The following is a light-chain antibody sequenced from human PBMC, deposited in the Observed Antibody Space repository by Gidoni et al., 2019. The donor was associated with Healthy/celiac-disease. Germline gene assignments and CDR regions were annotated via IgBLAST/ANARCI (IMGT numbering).Light chain of an antibody. J-gene: IGKJ1*01. CDR3: QQYNSYSSTWT. CDR2: KAS. V-gene: IGKV1-5*03. Sequence: DIQMTQSPSTLSASVGDRVTITCRASQSISSCLPWYQQKPGKAPKLMIYKASSLESGVPSRFSGSGSGTEFTLTISSLQPDDFATYYCQQYNSYSSTWTFGQGTKVEIK. CDR1: QSISSC.